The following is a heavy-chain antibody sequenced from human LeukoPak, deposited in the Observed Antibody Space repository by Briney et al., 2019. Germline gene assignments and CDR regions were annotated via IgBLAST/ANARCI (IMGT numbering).Heavy chain of an antibody. V-gene: IGHV4-34*01. D-gene: IGHD5-18*01. CDR2: INHSGST. J-gene: IGHJ4*02. CDR1: GGFFSGYY. CDR3: ARRWIQLWYGY. Sequence: PSETLSLTCAVYGGFFSGYYWSGIRQPPGKGLEWIGEINHSGSTNYNPSLKSRVTISVDTSKNQFSLKLSSVTAADTAVYYCARRWIQLWYGYWGQGTLVTVSS.